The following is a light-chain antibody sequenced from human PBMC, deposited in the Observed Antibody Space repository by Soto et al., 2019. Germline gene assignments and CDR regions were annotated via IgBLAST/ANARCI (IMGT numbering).Light chain of an antibody. CDR3: QQSYSTLYT. Sequence: DIQMTQSPSSLSASIGDRVTITCRASHSIGTSLSGHQQKTGRAPKLLIHAASTLQSGVPSRFSGSGSGTDFTLTISSLQPEDVAVYYCQQSYSTLYTFGQGTNLEIK. CDR2: AAS. CDR1: HSIGTS. V-gene: IGKV1-39*01. J-gene: IGKJ2*01.